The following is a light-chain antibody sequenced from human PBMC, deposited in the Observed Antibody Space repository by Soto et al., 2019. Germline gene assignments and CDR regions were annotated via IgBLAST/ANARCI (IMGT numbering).Light chain of an antibody. J-gene: IGKJ1*01. V-gene: IGKV3-11*01. CDR2: DAS. CDR1: QSVSSF. CDR3: QHRRNWPWA. Sequence: EIVLTQSPATLSLSPGERATLSCRASQSVSSFLAWYQQKPGQAPRLLIYDASTRATGIPARFSGSGSGTDFTLTIGSLEPEDFAVYYCQHRRNWPWAFGQGTNVEIK.